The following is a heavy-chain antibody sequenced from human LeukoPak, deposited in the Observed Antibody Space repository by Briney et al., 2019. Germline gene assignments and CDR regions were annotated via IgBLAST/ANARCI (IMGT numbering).Heavy chain of an antibody. CDR1: GYTFTGYY. CDR2: TNPNSGGT. V-gene: IGHV1-2*02. Sequence: ASVKVSCKASGYTFTGYYMHWVRQAPGQGLEWMGWTNPNSGGTNYAQKFQGRVTMTRDTSISTAYMELSRLRSDDTAVYYCARVRGYSGYDRFDPWGQGTLVTVSS. D-gene: IGHD5-12*01. J-gene: IGHJ5*02. CDR3: ARVRGYSGYDRFDP.